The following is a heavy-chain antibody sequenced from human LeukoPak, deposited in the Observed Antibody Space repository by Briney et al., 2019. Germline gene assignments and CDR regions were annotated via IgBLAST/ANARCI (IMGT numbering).Heavy chain of an antibody. D-gene: IGHD2-15*01. CDR2: IFYTGRA. J-gene: IGHJ3*01. V-gene: IGHV4-38-2*02. CDR1: GYSISSGYY. Sequence: SETLSLTCTVSGYSISSGYYWGWIRQPPGKGPECIAYIFYTGRAYYNPSLESRVTISVDTSKNQVSLNLRSVTAADTAVYHCARLGGSYSNSFDLWGQGTMVTVSS. CDR3: ARLGGSYSNSFDL.